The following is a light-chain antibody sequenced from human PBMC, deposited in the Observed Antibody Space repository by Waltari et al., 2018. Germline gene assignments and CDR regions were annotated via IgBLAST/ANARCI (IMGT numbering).Light chain of an antibody. V-gene: IGKV3-20*01. Sequence: EIVLTQSPGTLSLSPGETATLSCWASQSVGSTYLAWYQQKPGPVPRLLIYSASSRATGVPDRFSGGGSGTDFTLTIRRLEPEDFALYYCQHYGASPWTFGQGTKVEV. J-gene: IGKJ1*01. CDR3: QHYGASPWT. CDR2: SAS. CDR1: QSVGSTY.